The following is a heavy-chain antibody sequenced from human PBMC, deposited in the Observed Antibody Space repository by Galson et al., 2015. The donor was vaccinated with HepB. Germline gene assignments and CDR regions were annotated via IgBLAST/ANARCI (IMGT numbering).Heavy chain of an antibody. D-gene: IGHD5-12*01. Sequence: CAISGDSVSSNSAAWNWIRQSPSRGLEWLGRTYYRSKWYNDYAVSVKSRITIDPDTSKNQFSLQLNSVTPEDTAVYYCARSSGYAIHEVYFDYWGQGTLVTVSS. J-gene: IGHJ4*02. V-gene: IGHV6-1*01. CDR2: TYYRSKWYN. CDR1: GDSVSSNSAA. CDR3: ARSSGYAIHEVYFDY.